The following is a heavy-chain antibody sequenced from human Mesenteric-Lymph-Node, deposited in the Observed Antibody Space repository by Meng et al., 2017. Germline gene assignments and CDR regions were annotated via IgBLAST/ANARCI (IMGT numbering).Heavy chain of an antibody. D-gene: IGHD4-17*01. CDR2: MNPNSGGT. CDR1: GYTFTSYD. J-gene: IGHJ4*02. Sequence: ASVKVSCKASGYTFTSYDINWVRQATGQGLEWMGWMNPNSGGTNYAQKFQGRVTMTRDTSISTAYMELSRLRSDDTAVYYCERKTTTADYWGQGTLVTVSS. V-gene: IGHV1-2*02. CDR3: ERKTTTADY.